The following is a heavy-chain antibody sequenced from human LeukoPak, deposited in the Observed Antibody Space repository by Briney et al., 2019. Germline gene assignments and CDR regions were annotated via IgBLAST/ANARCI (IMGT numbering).Heavy chain of an antibody. J-gene: IGHJ4*02. CDR1: GYSFTSYW. CDR3: ARSYGSGSYQEDY. D-gene: IGHD3-10*01. CDR2: IDPSDSYT. V-gene: IGHV5-10-1*01. Sequence: GESLKISCKGSGYSFTSYWISWVRQMPGRGLEWMGRIDPSDSYTNYSPSFQGHVTISADKSISTAYLQWSSLKASDTAMYYCARSYGSGSYQEDYWGQGTLVTVSS.